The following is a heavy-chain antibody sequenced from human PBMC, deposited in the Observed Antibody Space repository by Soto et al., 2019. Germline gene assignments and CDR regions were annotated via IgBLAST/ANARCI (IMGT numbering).Heavy chain of an antibody. CDR1: GGSISNSSYY. Sequence: QLQLQESGPGLVKPSETLSLTCTVSGGSISNSSYYWGWFRQPPGKGLEWIGHIYYTGTSYSNPSLTGRVTLSVDTSKNQFSLKLNSMTAADTAVFYCTRLQRRWLSSDSWGQGTLVTVSS. V-gene: IGHV4-39*01. J-gene: IGHJ4*02. D-gene: IGHD5-12*01. CDR3: TRLQRRWLSSDS. CDR2: IYYTGTS.